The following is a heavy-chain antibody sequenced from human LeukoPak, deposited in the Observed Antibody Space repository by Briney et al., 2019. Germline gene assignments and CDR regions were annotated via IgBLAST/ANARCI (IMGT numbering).Heavy chain of an antibody. D-gene: IGHD4-11*01. V-gene: IGHV3-48*04. Sequence: PGGSLRLSCAASGFTFSSYSMNWVRQAPGKGLEWVSYISSSGSTIYYADSVKGRFTISRDNAKNSLYLQMNSLRAEDTAVYYCARLYRNWFDPWGQGTLVTVSS. CDR3: ARLYRNWFDP. J-gene: IGHJ5*02. CDR2: ISSSGSTI. CDR1: GFTFSSYS.